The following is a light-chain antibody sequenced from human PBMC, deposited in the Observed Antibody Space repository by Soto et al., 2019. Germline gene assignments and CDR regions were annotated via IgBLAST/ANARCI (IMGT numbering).Light chain of an antibody. V-gene: IGLV2-14*01. CDR1: SSDVGGYNY. J-gene: IGLJ1*01. CDR3: QSYDNSPSTYV. CDR2: ANS. Sequence: QSALTQPASVSGSPGQSITISCTGTSSDVGGYNYVSWYQQHPGKAPKLLIYANSRRPAGIPDRFSGSKSGTSASLAITGLQAEDEADYYCQSYDNSPSTYVFGTGTKVTVL.